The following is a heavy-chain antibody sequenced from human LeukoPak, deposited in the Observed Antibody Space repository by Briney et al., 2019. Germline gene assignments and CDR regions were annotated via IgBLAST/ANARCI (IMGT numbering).Heavy chain of an antibody. CDR2: ISDSGGST. J-gene: IGHJ4*02. CDR1: GFTFSSYA. Sequence: GGSLRLSCAASGFTFSSYAMSWVRQAPGKGLEWVFGISDSGGSTYYADSVKGRFTISRDNSKNMLYLQMNSLRAEDTAVYYCAKVSESNYDFLTGYYTPYYFDYWGQGTLVTVSS. V-gene: IGHV3-23*01. CDR3: AKVSESNYDFLTGYYTPYYFDY. D-gene: IGHD3-9*01.